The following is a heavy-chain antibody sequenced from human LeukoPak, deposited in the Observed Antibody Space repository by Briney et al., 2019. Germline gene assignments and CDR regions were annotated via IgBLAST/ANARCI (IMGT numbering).Heavy chain of an antibody. V-gene: IGHV1-8*03. CDR1: GYTFTDYY. CDR3: ARGLQGGPYYYYYYMDV. Sequence: ASVTVSCKASGYTFTDYYVHWVRQAPGQGLQWMGWINPKSGGTNYAQKFQGRVTITRNTSISTAYMELSGLRSEDTAVYYCARGLQGGPYYYYYYMDVWGKGTTVTVSS. CDR2: INPKSGGT. D-gene: IGHD3-10*01. J-gene: IGHJ6*03.